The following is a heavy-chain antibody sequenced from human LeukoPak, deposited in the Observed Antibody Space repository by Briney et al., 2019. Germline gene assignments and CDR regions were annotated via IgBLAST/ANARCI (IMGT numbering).Heavy chain of an antibody. D-gene: IGHD1-26*01. J-gene: IGHJ4*02. Sequence: GRSLRLSCAASGFTFSNYGMHWVRQAPGKGLEWVAVISYDGSNKYYGDSVKGRFTISRDNSKNTVFLQMNSLRAEDTAIYYCAKGLLSNSQRGYSDYWGQGTLVTVSS. CDR1: GFTFSNYG. CDR2: ISYDGSNK. V-gene: IGHV3-30*18. CDR3: AKGLLSNSQRGYSDY.